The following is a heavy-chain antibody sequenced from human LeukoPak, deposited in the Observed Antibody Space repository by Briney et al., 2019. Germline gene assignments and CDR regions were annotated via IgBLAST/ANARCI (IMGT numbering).Heavy chain of an antibody. CDR3: ANHPHCSGGSCYSY. CDR2: ISYDGSNK. J-gene: IGHJ4*02. CDR1: GFTFSSYG. D-gene: IGHD2-15*01. V-gene: IGHV3-30*18. Sequence: GGSLRLSCAASGFTFSSYGMHWVRQAPGKGLEWVAVISYDGSNKYYADSVKGRFTISRDNSKNTLYLQMNSLRAEDTAVYYCANHPHCSGGSCYSYWGQGTLVTVSP.